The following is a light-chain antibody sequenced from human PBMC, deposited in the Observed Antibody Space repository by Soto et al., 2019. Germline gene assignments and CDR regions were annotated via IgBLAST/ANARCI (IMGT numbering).Light chain of an antibody. CDR2: DTS. CDR1: QSVGSF. J-gene: IGKJ5*01. CDR3: QQRNSWPPTFT. V-gene: IGKV3-11*01. Sequence: EIFLTQSPXXXXLXPXXXATLSCIXIQSVGSFLAWYQQKPGQAPRLLIYDTSIRATGIPARFSGSGSGTDFTLTISSLEPEDFAVYYCQQRNSWPPTFTFGQGTRLEI.